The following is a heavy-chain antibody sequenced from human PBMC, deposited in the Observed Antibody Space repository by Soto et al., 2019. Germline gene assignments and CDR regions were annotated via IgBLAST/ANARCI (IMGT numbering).Heavy chain of an antibody. D-gene: IGHD3-10*01. J-gene: IGHJ6*03. Sequence: PSETLSLACTVSGGSISSYDWGGIRQPPGKGLEWIGYIYYSGSTNYNPSLKSRVTISVDTSKNQFSLKLSSVTAADTAVYYCARTTNYGSGSYNGYYYYYYMDVWGKGTTVTVSS. CDR2: IYYSGST. V-gene: IGHV4-59*01. CDR1: GGSISSYD. CDR3: ARTTNYGSGSYNGYYYYYYMDV.